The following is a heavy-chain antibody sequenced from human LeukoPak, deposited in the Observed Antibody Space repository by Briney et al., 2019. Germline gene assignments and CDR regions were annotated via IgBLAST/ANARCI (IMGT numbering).Heavy chain of an antibody. V-gene: IGHV1-2*02. D-gene: IGHD3-10*01. Sequence: ASVRVSCKASGYTFTDYYMHWVRQAPGQGLEWMGWINPNSGGTNYAQEFQGRVTMTRDTSISTAYMELRRLRSDDTAVYYCVRAASYYGSGSFYPYYFDYWGQGTLATVSS. CDR1: GYTFTDYY. J-gene: IGHJ4*02. CDR3: VRAASYYGSGSFYPYYFDY. CDR2: INPNSGGT.